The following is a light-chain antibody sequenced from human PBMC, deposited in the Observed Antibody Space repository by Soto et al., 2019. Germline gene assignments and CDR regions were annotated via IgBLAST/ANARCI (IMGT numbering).Light chain of an antibody. CDR2: DAS. CDR3: QQRSNWPST. CDR1: QSVSSY. V-gene: IGKV3-11*01. J-gene: IGKJ4*01. Sequence: EIVLTQSPATLSLSPGERAALSCRANQSVSSYLAWYQQKPGQAPRLLIYDASNRATGIPARFSGSGSGTDFTLTISSREPEDFAVYFCQQRSNWPSTFGGGTKVEI.